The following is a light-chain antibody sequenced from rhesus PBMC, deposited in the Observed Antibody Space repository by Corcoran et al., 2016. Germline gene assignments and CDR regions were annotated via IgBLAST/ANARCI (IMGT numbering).Light chain of an antibody. CDR2: GAS. CDR1: QSVGSY. Sequence: ETVVTQSPATLSLSPGERATLSCRASQSVGSYLAWYQQKPGQAPRLLIYGASSRATGVPDRFSGSWYVTDFTLTISSLEPEDVGVYYCQQSSNLSRTFGQGTKVEIK. V-gene: IGKV3-24*04. CDR3: QQSSNLSRT. J-gene: IGKJ1*01.